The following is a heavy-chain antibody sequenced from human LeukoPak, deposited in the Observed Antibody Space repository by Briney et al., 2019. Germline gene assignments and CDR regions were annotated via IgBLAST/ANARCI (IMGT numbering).Heavy chain of an antibody. V-gene: IGHV4-39*01. CDR1: GGSITSSDYY. CDR2: VYNTGSS. CDR3: ARKTVTNWFDP. J-gene: IGHJ5*02. D-gene: IGHD4-17*01. Sequence: SETLSLTCTVSGGSITSSDYYWDWIRQLPGKGLEWIGSVYNTGSSYYNGAFKSRATISIDTSKNLFSLKLKSVTAADTAMYYCARKTVTNWFDPWGQGTLVTVSS.